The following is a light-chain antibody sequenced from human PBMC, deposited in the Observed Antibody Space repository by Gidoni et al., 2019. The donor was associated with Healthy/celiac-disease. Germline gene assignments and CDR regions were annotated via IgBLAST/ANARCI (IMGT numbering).Light chain of an antibody. Sequence: SYVLTQPPSVSGAPGKTARIPCGGNHIGSKSVHRYPQKAGPAPVVVVYDDSDRAAGIPERFSGSNSGNTATLTISRVEGGDEADHYCQVWDSSSDHVVFGGGTKLTVL. CDR3: QVWDSSSDHVV. J-gene: IGLJ2*01. CDR1: HIGSKS. CDR2: DDS. V-gene: IGLV3-21*03.